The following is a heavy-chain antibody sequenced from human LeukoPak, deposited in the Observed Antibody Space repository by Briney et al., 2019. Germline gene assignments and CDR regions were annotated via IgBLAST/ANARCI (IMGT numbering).Heavy chain of an antibody. CDR1: GYTFTSYD. D-gene: IGHD3-22*01. Sequence: ASVKVSCKASGYTFTSYDINWVRQATGQGLEWMGWMNPNSGNTGYAQKFQGRVTMTRNTSICTAYMELSSLRSEDTAVYYCARVLDDSSGYSFDYWGQGTLVTVSS. CDR3: ARVLDDSSGYSFDY. J-gene: IGHJ4*02. V-gene: IGHV1-8*01. CDR2: MNPNSGNT.